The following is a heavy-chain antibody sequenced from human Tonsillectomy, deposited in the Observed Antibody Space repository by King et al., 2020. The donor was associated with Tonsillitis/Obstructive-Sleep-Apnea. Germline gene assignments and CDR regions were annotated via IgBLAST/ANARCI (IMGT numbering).Heavy chain of an antibody. Sequence: VQLVESGGGVVQPGRSLRLSCAASGFTFSSYAMHWVRQAPGKGLEWVAVISYDGSNKYYADSVKGRFTISRDNSKNTLYLQMNRLRAEDTAVYYCARGADIVVVPAAMPPDYWGQGTLVTVSS. CDR1: GFTFSSYA. V-gene: IGHV3-30*04. CDR3: ARGADIVVVPAAMPPDY. CDR2: ISYDGSNK. D-gene: IGHD2-2*01. J-gene: IGHJ4*02.